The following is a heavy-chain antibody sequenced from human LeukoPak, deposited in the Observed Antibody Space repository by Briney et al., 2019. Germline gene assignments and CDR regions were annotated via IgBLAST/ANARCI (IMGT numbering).Heavy chain of an antibody. D-gene: IGHD3-3*01. Sequence: TSETLSLTCTVSGGSISSSSYDWGWTRQPPGKGLEWIGSIYYSGSTYYNPSLKSRVTISVDTSKNQFSLKLSSVTAADTAVYYCARLPYYDFWSGYYTGGFDYWGQGTLVTVSS. CDR2: IYYSGST. J-gene: IGHJ4*02. CDR3: ARLPYYDFWSGYYTGGFDY. V-gene: IGHV4-39*01. CDR1: GGSISSSSYD.